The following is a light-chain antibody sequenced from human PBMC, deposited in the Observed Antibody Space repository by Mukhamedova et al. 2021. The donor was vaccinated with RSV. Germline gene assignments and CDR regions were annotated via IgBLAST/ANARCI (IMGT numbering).Light chain of an antibody. Sequence: ITISCTGTSSDVGGYNYVSWYQQHPGKAPKLMIYDVRNRPSGVSNRFSGSKSGNTASLTISGLQAEDEADYYCSSYTSSSTVVFGG. CDR3: SSYTSSSTVV. CDR2: DVR. CDR1: SSDVGGYNY. J-gene: IGLJ2*01. V-gene: IGLV2-14*04.